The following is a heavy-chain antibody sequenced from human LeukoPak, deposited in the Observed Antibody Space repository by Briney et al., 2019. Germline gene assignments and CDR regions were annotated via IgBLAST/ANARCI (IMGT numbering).Heavy chain of an antibody. CDR2: ISGSGGST. Sequence: TGGSLRLSCAASGFTFSSYAMSWVRQAPGKGLEWVSAISGSGGSTYYADSVKGRFTISRDNSKNTLYLQMNSLRAEDTAVYYCAKSTSSSGFRIDYWGQGTLVTVSS. J-gene: IGHJ4*02. D-gene: IGHD6-6*01. CDR3: AKSTSSSGFRIDY. CDR1: GFTFSSYA. V-gene: IGHV3-23*01.